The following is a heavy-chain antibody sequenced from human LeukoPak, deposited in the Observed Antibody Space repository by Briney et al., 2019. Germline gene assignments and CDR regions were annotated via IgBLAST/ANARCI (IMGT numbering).Heavy chain of an antibody. CDR1: GGTFSSYA. CDR3: ARDWELGY. Sequence: SVKVSCKASGGTFSSYAISWVRQAPGQGLEWMGGIIPIFGTANYAQKFQGRVTITTDESTSTAYMELTGLTSEDTAVYYCARDWELGYWGQGTLVTVSS. CDR2: IIPIFGTA. J-gene: IGHJ4*02. D-gene: IGHD1-26*01. V-gene: IGHV1-69*05.